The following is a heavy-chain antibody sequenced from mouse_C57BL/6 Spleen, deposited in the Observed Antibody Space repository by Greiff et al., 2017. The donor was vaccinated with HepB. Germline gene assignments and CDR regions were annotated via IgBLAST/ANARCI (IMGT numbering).Heavy chain of an antibody. CDR2: IHPNSGST. J-gene: IGHJ4*01. CDR1: GYTFTSYW. CDR3: ARDDAAGYAMDY. D-gene: IGHD2-12*01. V-gene: IGHV1-64*01. Sequence: QVQLQQSGAELVKPGASVKLSCKASGYTFTSYWMHWVKQRPGQGLEWIGMIHPNSGSTNYNEKFKSKATLTVDKSSSTAYMQLSSLTSEDSAVYYCARDDAAGYAMDYWGQGTSVTVSS.